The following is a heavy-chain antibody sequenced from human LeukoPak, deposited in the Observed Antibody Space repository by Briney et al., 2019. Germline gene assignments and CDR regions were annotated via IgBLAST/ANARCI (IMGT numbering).Heavy chain of an antibody. CDR2: IYPGDSDT. Sequence: GGSLQISCQGSGSIFTSYWIGWVRQVPGKGLEWMGIIYPGDSDTRYSPSFQGQVTISADKSISTAYLQWSSLKASDTAMYYCARAMIGHYYGMDVWGQGTTVTVSS. CDR1: GSIFTSYW. J-gene: IGHJ6*02. CDR3: ARAMIGHYYGMDV. D-gene: IGHD3-22*01. V-gene: IGHV5-51*01.